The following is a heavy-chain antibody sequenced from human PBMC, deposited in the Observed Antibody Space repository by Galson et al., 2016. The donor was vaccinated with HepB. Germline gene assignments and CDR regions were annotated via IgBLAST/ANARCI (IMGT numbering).Heavy chain of an antibody. D-gene: IGHD2-15*01. Sequence: SLRLSCAASGFTFGSYSMNWVRQAPGKGLEWVSYIRSSSSTVYYADSVKGRFTISRDNAKNSLYLQMNSLRAEDTAVYYCARGGASCSGGSCYFWFDPWGQGTPDTVSS. V-gene: IGHV3-48*01. CDR3: ARGGASCSGGSCYFWFDP. CDR1: GFTFGSYS. CDR2: IRSSSSTV. J-gene: IGHJ5*02.